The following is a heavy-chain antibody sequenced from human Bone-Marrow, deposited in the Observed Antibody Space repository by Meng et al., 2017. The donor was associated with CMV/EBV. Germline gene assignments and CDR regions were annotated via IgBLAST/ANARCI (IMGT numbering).Heavy chain of an antibody. Sequence: ASVKVSCKASGYTFTSYDINWVRQATGQGLEWMGWMNPNSGNTGYAQKFQGRVTITRNTSISTAYMELSSLRSEDTAVYYCARSYNWNYDFGYWGQGTLVTVSS. CDR3: ARSYNWNYDFGY. CDR1: GYTFTSYD. J-gene: IGHJ4*02. CDR2: MNPNSGNT. V-gene: IGHV1-8*03. D-gene: IGHD1-7*01.